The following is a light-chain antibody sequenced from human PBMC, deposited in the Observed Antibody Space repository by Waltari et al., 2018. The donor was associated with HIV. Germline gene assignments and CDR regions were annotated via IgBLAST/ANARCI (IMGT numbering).Light chain of an antibody. CDR1: QSISSW. CDR2: KAS. V-gene: IGKV1-5*03. CDR3: RQHNSYPLT. Sequence: DIQMTQSPSTLSASVGDRVTITCRASQSISSWLAWYQQKPGKAPKLLIYKASSLESGVPSRFSGSGSGTEFTLTISSLQPDDFATYYCRQHNSYPLTFSGGTKVEIK. J-gene: IGKJ4*01.